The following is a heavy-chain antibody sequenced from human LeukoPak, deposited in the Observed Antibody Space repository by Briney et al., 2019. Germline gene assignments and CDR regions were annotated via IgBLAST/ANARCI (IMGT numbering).Heavy chain of an antibody. CDR3: ARGYYYDSSGYYQIDY. V-gene: IGHV1-18*01. CDR2: ISPYNGNT. Sequence: GASVKVSCKASGYTFTSYGLSWVRQAPGQGLEWMGWISPYNGNTNYVQKLQGRVTMTTDTSTSTAYMELSSLRSEDTAVYYCARGYYYDSSGYYQIDYWGQGTLVTVSS. D-gene: IGHD3-22*01. J-gene: IGHJ4*02. CDR1: GYTFTSYG.